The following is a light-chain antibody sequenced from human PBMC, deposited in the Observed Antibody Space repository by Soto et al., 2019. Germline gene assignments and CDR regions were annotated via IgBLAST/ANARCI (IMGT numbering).Light chain of an antibody. J-gene: IGKJ1*01. CDR2: AAS. V-gene: IGKV3-15*01. CDR3: QQNGSSPPK. Sequence: EIVMTQSPGTLSVSPGERATLSCRASQSISGNLVWYQQKPGQAPRLLIYAASTRATGIPARFSGSGSGTDFTLTISSLEPGEFAVYYCQQNGSSPPKFCPGTKV. CDR1: QSISGN.